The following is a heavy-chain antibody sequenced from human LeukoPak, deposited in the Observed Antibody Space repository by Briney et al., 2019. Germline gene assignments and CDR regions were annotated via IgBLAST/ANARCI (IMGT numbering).Heavy chain of an antibody. V-gene: IGHV3-23*01. CDR1: GFTFSSYA. Sequence: PGGSLRLSCAASGFTFSSYAMTWVRQAPGKGLQWVSTVSGSGAHTYYADSVKGRFTISRDNAKNTVYLQMKSLRAEDTAVYYCARDGFANYYDSSGYYDYWGQGTLVTVSS. CDR3: ARDGFANYYDSSGYYDY. J-gene: IGHJ4*02. D-gene: IGHD3-22*01. CDR2: VSGSGAHT.